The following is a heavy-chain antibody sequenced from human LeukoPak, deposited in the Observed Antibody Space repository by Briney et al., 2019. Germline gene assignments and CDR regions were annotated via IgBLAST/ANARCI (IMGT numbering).Heavy chain of an antibody. D-gene: IGHD2-2*02. CDR3: ARGSRDCSSASCYNY. Sequence: GASVKVSCKASGYTFTTYDINWVRQATGQGLEWMGWMNPNSGNTGYAQKFQGRVTMTRISSISTAYMEVSGLRPDDTAVYYCARGSRDCSSASCYNYWGQGSLVTVSS. CDR1: GYTFTTYD. J-gene: IGHJ4*02. CDR2: MNPNSGNT. V-gene: IGHV1-8*01.